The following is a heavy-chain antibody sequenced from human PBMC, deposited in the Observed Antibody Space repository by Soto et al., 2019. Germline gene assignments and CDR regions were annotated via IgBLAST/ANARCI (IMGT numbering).Heavy chain of an antibody. V-gene: IGHV1-69*01. CDR3: ASGASRWYPYFFDS. CDR1: EGTFNSYA. Sequence: QAQVVQSGAEVRKPGSSVKLSCKASEGTFNSYAIAWVRQAPGQGLEWMGGIIPYYNTLNYAQKFQDRVTITADDSTNTVYMEMSSMRSDDTAAYFCASGASRWYPYFFDSWAQGTLVTVSS. D-gene: IGHD6-13*01. J-gene: IGHJ4*02. CDR2: IIPYYNTL.